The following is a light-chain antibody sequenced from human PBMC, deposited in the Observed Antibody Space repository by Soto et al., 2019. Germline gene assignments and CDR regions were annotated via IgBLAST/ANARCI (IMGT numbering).Light chain of an antibody. J-gene: IGKJ1*01. CDR3: HYYTCPLT. V-gene: IGKV3-15*01. Sequence: IVLTHSPGTLSLSPGERATLSCRASQSVSTNLAWYQQKPGPSPRLLISGTTTRATGVPARFSGGGSGTEFTLTSNILQDEDCAVYFWHYYTCPLTFGQGTKVDIK. CDR1: QSVSTN. CDR2: GTT.